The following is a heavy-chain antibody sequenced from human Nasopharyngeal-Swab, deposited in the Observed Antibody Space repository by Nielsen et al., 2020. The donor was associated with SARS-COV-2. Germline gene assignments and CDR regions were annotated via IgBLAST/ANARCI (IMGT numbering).Heavy chain of an antibody. V-gene: IGHV3-23*01. CDR3: AKDIYSSGWYYFDY. CDR1: GFTFSSNA. D-gene: IGHD6-19*01. Sequence: GGSLRPSCAASGFTFSSNAMSWVRQAPGKGLEWVSAISGSGGSTYYADSVKGRFTISRDNSKNTLYLQMNSLRAEDTAVYYCAKDIYSSGWYYFDYWGQGTLVTVSS. CDR2: ISGSGGST. J-gene: IGHJ4*02.